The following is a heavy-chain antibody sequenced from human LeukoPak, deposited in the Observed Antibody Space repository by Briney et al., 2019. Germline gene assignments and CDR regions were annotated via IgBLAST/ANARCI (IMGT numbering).Heavy chain of an antibody. J-gene: IGHJ4*02. V-gene: IGHV3-7*01. CDR3: ARDKIVGPTTLDF. D-gene: IGHD1-26*01. Sequence: GGSLRLSCAASGSTFSDYWMSWVRQSPEKGLEWVANIKQDGYEKYHVDSVKGRSTISRDNAKNSLYLQMNSLRADDTAVYYCARDKIVGPTTLDFWGQGILVTVSS. CDR2: IKQDGYEK. CDR1: GSTFSDYW.